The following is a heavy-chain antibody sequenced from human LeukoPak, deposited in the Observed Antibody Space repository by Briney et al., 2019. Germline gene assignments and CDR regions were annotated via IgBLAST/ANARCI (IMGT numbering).Heavy chain of an antibody. D-gene: IGHD3-16*01. J-gene: IGHJ4*02. CDR2: ISSSTNTI. Sequence: LTGGSLRLSCAASGFTFSSYAMHWVRQAPGKGLEWLSYISSSTNTIYYADSVKGRFTISRDNAKNSLYLQMNGLGAEDTAVYYCARELNGYGYYFFDYWGPGTLVTVSS. CDR1: GFTFSSYA. CDR3: ARELNGYGYYFFDY. V-gene: IGHV3-48*04.